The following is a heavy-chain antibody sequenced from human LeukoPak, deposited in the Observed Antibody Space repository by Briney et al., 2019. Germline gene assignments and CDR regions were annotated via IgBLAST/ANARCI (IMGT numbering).Heavy chain of an antibody. V-gene: IGHV3-23*01. J-gene: IGHJ6*02. D-gene: IGHD5-12*01. CDR3: ARDRVATIHYYGMDV. CDR2: ISGSGGST. CDR1: GFTFSSYA. Sequence: PGGSLRLSCAASGFTFSSYAMSWVRQAPGKGLEWVSAISGSGGSTYYADSVKGRFTISRDNSKNTLYLQMNSLRAEDTAVYYCARDRVATIHYYGMDVWGQGTTVTVSS.